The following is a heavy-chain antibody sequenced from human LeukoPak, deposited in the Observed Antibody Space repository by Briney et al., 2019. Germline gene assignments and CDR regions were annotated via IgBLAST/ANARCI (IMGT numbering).Heavy chain of an antibody. CDR2: ISGSSSYI. CDR3: ARSKDGSGFAAY. Sequence: GGSLRLSCAASGFTFSSYGINWVRQAPGEGLEWVSSISGSSSYIYYADSVKGRFTISRDNAKNSLYLQMNSLRAEDTAMYYCARSKDGSGFAAYWGQGTQVTVSS. D-gene: IGHD3-22*01. J-gene: IGHJ4*02. CDR1: GFTFSSYG. V-gene: IGHV3-21*01.